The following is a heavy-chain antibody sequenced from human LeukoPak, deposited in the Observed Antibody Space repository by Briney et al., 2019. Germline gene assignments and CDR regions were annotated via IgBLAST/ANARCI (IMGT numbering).Heavy chain of an antibody. J-gene: IGHJ4*02. D-gene: IGHD3-22*01. CDR3: ARDRRSAMKSSGYFDY. CDR1: GFTFSSYG. Sequence: QSGGSLRLSCAASGFTFSSYGMHWVRQAPGKGLEWVAVIWYDGSNKYYADSVKGRFTISRDNSKNTLYLQMNSLRAEDTAVYYCARDRRSAMKSSGYFDYWGQGTLVTVSS. V-gene: IGHV3-33*01. CDR2: IWYDGSNK.